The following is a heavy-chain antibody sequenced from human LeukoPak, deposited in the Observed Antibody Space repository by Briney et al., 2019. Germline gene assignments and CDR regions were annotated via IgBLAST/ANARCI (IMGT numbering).Heavy chain of an antibody. Sequence: LPGGSLRLSCAASGFTFSSYWTSWVRQAPGKGLEWVANIKQDGSEKYYVDSVKGRFTISRDNAKNSLYLQMNSLRAEDTAVYYCARGPYDYVWGSYRLEYFQHWGQGTLVTVSS. D-gene: IGHD3-16*02. CDR1: GFTFSSYW. V-gene: IGHV3-7*01. CDR2: IKQDGSEK. CDR3: ARGPYDYVWGSYRLEYFQH. J-gene: IGHJ1*01.